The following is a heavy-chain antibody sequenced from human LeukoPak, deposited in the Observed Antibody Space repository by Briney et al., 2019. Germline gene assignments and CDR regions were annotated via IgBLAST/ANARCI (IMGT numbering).Heavy chain of an antibody. CDR3: ARAHILDYYDSSGRSDWFDP. V-gene: IGHV1-69*04. D-gene: IGHD3-22*01. Sequence: SVKVSCKASGGTFSSYAISWVRQAPGQGREWMGRISPILGIANYAQKFQGRVTITADKSTSTAYMELSSLRSEDTAVYYCARAHILDYYDSSGRSDWFDPWGQGTLVTVSS. J-gene: IGHJ5*02. CDR1: GGTFSSYA. CDR2: ISPILGIA.